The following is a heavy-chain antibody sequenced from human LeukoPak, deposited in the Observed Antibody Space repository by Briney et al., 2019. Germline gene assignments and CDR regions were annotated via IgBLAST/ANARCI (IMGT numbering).Heavy chain of an antibody. CDR2: ISSSGSTI. CDR1: GFTFSDYY. J-gene: IGHJ6*02. Sequence: GGSLRPSCAASGFTFSDYYMSWIRQAPGKGLEWVSYISSSGSTIYYADSVKGRFTISRDNAKNSLYLQMNSLRAEDTAVYYCASPGIYGDYEYGMDVWGQGTTVTVSS. V-gene: IGHV3-11*01. CDR3: ASPGIYGDYEYGMDV. D-gene: IGHD4-17*01.